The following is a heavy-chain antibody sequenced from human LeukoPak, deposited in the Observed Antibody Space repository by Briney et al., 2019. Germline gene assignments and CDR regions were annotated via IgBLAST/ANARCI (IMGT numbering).Heavy chain of an antibody. CDR1: GGTFSSYA. D-gene: IGHD4-11*01. Sequence: GASVKVSCKASGGTFSSYAISWVRHAPGKGLEWMDGIIPIFGTANYAPKFQGRVTITADESTSTAYMEVSSLRSEDTAVYYCARGGTVTSPHYYYYYMDVWGKGTTVTVSS. CDR3: ARGGTVTSPHYYYYYMDV. V-gene: IGHV1-69*13. CDR2: IIPIFGTA. J-gene: IGHJ6*03.